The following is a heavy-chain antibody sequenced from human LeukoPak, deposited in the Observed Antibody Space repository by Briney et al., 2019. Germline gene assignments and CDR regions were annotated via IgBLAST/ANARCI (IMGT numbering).Heavy chain of an antibody. Sequence: GGSLRLSCAASGFTFSSYGMHWVRQAPGKELEWVSVIYNDGNTNYADSVKGRFTISRDNSKNTLYVQMNNLRVEDTAVYYCARGHWSAIGPFDIWGQGTMVTVSS. CDR2: IYNDGNT. CDR1: GFTFSSYG. J-gene: IGHJ3*02. CDR3: ARGHWSAIGPFDI. V-gene: IGHV3-53*01. D-gene: IGHD2-2*01.